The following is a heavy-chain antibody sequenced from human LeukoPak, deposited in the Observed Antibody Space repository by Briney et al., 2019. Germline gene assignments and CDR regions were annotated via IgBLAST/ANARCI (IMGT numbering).Heavy chain of an antibody. CDR1: GYTFTGYY. J-gene: IGHJ4*02. Sequence: ASVKVSCKASGYTFTGYYMHWVRQAPGKGLEWMGGFDPEDGETIYAQKFQGRVTMTEDTSTDTAYMELSSLRSEDTAVYYCATATYYYGSGPSWGQGTLVTVSS. CDR2: FDPEDGET. D-gene: IGHD3-10*01. CDR3: ATATYYYGSGPS. V-gene: IGHV1-24*01.